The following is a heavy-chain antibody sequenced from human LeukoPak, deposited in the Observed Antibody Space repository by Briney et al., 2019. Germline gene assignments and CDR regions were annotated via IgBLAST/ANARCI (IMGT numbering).Heavy chain of an antibody. Sequence: SETLSLTCTVSGGSISSYYWSWIRQPAGKGLEWIGRIYTSGSTNYNPSLKSRVTISVDTSKNQFSLKLSSVTAADTAVYYCARSVYDYVWGSYRYLFDPWGQGTLVTVSS. CDR3: ARSVYDYVWGSYRYLFDP. CDR2: IYTSGST. D-gene: IGHD3-16*02. J-gene: IGHJ5*02. CDR1: GGSISSYY. V-gene: IGHV4-4*07.